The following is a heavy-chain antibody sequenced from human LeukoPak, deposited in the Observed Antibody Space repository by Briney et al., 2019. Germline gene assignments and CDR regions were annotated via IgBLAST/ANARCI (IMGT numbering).Heavy chain of an antibody. Sequence: SVTVSCKASGGTFSSYAISWVRQAPGQGLEWMGGIIPIFGTANYAQKFQGRVTITADESTSTAYMELSSLRSEDTAVYYCARVGGRSGWYFDYWGQGTLVTVSS. CDR3: ARVGGRSGWYFDY. CDR1: GGTFSSYA. D-gene: IGHD6-19*01. CDR2: IIPIFGTA. J-gene: IGHJ4*02. V-gene: IGHV1-69*13.